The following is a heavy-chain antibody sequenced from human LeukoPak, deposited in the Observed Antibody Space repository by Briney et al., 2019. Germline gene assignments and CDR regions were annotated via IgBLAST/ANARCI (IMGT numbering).Heavy chain of an antibody. V-gene: IGHV4-59*04. CDR1: GGSISSYY. CDR3: WGWGTGEADDNRFDP. D-gene: IGHD6-19*01. J-gene: IGHJ5*02. Sequence: SETLSLTCTVSGGSISSYYWSWILQPPAQGLESIGSFYYSGSTDYNPSPKPRVSISLDTSKNQFPLKLSSVSAADTAVYYCWGWGTGEADDNRFDPWGQGTLVTVSS. CDR2: FYYSGST.